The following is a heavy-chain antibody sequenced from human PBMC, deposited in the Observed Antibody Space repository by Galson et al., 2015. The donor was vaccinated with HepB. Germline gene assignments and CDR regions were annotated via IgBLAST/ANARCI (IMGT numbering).Heavy chain of an antibody. Sequence: CAISGDSVSSNSAAWNWIRQSPSRGLEWLGRTYYRSKWYNDYAVSVKSRITINPDTSKNQFSLQLNSVTPEDTAVYYCARARGYPTRRLPPFDYWGQGTLVTVSS. CDR3: ARARGYPTRRLPPFDY. D-gene: IGHD5-12*01. J-gene: IGHJ4*02. V-gene: IGHV6-1*01. CDR1: GDSVSSNSAA. CDR2: TYYRSKWYN.